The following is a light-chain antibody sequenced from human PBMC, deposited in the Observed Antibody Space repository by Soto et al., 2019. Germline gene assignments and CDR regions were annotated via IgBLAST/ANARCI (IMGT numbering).Light chain of an antibody. CDR2: QVT. Sequence: QSVLTQPASVSGSPGQSITISCTVTSSDLAIYNYVSWYQQQPGKAPKLMIYQVTNRPSGVSNRFSGSRSGNTASLTISGLQAEDEADYYCSSYTDSSNYVFGTGTKLTVL. J-gene: IGLJ1*01. CDR3: SSYTDSSNYV. V-gene: IGLV2-14*01. CDR1: SSDLAIYNY.